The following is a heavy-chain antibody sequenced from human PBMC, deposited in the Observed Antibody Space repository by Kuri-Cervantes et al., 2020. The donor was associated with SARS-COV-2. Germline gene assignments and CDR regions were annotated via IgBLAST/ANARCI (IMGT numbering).Heavy chain of an antibody. Sequence: ESLKISCSVSGASISGSPHYWDWLRQTPGRGLEWIGNIYFSGNTYYNPSLESRVAIFLDTSKNQFSLKLNSVTAADTAVYYCARQAIVLMVYATTFDYWGQGTLVTVSS. CDR2: IYFSGNT. V-gene: IGHV4-39*01. CDR1: GASISGSPHY. J-gene: IGHJ4*02. CDR3: ARQAIVLMVYATTFDY. D-gene: IGHD2-8*01.